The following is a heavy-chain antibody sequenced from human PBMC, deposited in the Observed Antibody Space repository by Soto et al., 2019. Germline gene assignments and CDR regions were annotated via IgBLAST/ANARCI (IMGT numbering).Heavy chain of an antibody. D-gene: IGHD3-10*01. CDR2: INTHNGNT. Sequence: QVQLEQSAPAVKKPGASVKVSCKASGYTFTTYGISWVRQAPGEGLEWLGWINTHNGNTNYAQNLQGRVFMTADTSTNAAYMELRSLRSDDTAIYFCTRAGIAPYYYYAMDAWGQGTTVTVSS. J-gene: IGHJ6*02. CDR1: GYTFTTYG. CDR3: TRAGIAPYYYYAMDA. V-gene: IGHV1-18*01.